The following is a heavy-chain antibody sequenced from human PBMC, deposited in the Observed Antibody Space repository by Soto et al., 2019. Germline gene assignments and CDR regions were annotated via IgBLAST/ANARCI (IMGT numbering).Heavy chain of an antibody. CDR3: GRGSGLCVSTGWKRENLFDI. D-gene: IGHD6-19*01. CDR1: GGNFNTYP. J-gene: IGHJ3*02. V-gene: IGHV1-69*18. Sequence: QVQLEHSGAEVKRPGSSVKVSCRTSGGNFNTYPISWVRQAPGHRLEWMGKIIPIFGTPDYAQKFQGSVTINADEATTTAYMELRSLKSDDSAVYYCGRGSGLCVSTGWKRENLFDIWGQGTRLSVSS. CDR2: IIPIFGTP.